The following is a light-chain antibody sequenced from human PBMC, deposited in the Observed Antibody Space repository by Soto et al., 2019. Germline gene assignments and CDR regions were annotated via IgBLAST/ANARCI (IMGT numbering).Light chain of an antibody. CDR3: QQYNNWPAIT. CDR2: GAS. CDR1: QSVSGH. J-gene: IGKJ5*01. V-gene: IGKV3D-15*01. Sequence: EIVLTQSPGTLSLSPGERATLSCRASQSVSGHLAWYQQKPGQAPRLLIYGASTRATGIPARFSGSGSGTEFTLTISSLQSEDFTVYYCQQYNNWPAITFGQGTRLEIK.